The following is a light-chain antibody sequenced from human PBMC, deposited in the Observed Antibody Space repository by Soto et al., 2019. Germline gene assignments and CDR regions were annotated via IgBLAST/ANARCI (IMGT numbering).Light chain of an antibody. CDR3: QQSFSTLVT. V-gene: IGKV1-39*01. Sequence: DIQMTQSPSSLYASVGDTVTITCRSSQSISGYLNWYQQKPGKAPKLLIYAASSLQSGVPSRFSGSGSGTHFTLTISSLQLEDFATYYCQQSFSTLVTFGQGTRLEI. CDR2: AAS. J-gene: IGKJ5*01. CDR1: QSISGY.